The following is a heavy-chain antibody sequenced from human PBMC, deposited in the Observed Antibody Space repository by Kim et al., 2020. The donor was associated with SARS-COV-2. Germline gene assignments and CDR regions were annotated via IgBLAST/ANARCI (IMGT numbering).Heavy chain of an antibody. V-gene: IGHV5-10-1*01. CDR1: GYSFTSYW. CDR3: ARRGIAVAGTGPLYGMDV. D-gene: IGHD6-19*01. Sequence: GESLKISCKGSGYSFTSYWISWVCQMPGKGLEWMGRIDPSDSYTNYSPSFQGHVTISADKSISTAYLQWSSLKASDTAMYYCARRGIAVAGTGPLYGMDVWGQGTTVTVSS. CDR2: IDPSDSYT. J-gene: IGHJ6*02.